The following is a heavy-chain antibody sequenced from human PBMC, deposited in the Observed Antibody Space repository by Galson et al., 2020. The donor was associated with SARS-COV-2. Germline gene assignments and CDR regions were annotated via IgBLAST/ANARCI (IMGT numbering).Heavy chain of an antibody. CDR2: ISSSGTTI. CDR1: GFTFSDYY. D-gene: IGHD2-15*01. CDR3: ARDLSVDGGKGY. J-gene: IGHJ4*02. Sequence: GGSLRLSCAASGFTFSDYYMSWIRQAPGKGLEWVSYISSSGTTIYYADSVKGRFTVSRDNADNSLYLQMNSVRAEDTAVYYCARDLSVDGGKGYWGQGTLVTVSS. V-gene: IGHV3-11*01.